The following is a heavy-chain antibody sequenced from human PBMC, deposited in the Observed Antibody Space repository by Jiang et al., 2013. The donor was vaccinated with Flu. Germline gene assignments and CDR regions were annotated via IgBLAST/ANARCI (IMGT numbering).Heavy chain of an antibody. CDR1: GYTFTAYS. CDR2: INPNTGDT. V-gene: IGHV1-2*04. CDR3: ARARQRHTFWFDP. Sequence: VQLVESGAEVKKPGASVKVSCEASGYTFTAYSMHWVRQAPGQGLEWMGWINPNTGDTNYAQKFQGWVTMTRDTSISTAYMELSRLSSDDTAVYYCARARQRHTFWFDPWGQGTLVTVSS. D-gene: IGHD2-2*02. J-gene: IGHJ5*02.